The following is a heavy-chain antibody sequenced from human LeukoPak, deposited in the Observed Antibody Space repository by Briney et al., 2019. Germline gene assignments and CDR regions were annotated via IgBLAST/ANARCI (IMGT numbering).Heavy chain of an antibody. CDR2: INHSGST. D-gene: IGHD5-18*01. CDR1: GGSFSGYY. J-gene: IGHJ6*03. V-gene: IGHV4-34*01. Sequence: SETLSLTCAVYGGSFSGYYWSWIRQPPGKGLEWIGEINHSGSTNYNPSLKSRVTISVDTSKNQFSLKLSSVTAADTAVYYCVRRQGGYSYGLRGYYYMDVWGKGTTVTISS. CDR3: VRRQGGYSYGLRGYYYMDV.